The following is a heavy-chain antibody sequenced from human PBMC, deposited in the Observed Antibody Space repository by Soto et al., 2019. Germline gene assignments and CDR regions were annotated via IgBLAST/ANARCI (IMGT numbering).Heavy chain of an antibody. CDR3: ASSIVATILGY. D-gene: IGHD5-12*01. CDR2: INHSGST. CDR1: GGSFSGYY. Sequence: QVQLQQWGAGLLKPSETLSLTCAVYGGSFSGYYWSWIRQPPGKGLEWIGEINHSGSTNYNPSLKSRVNISVDTSKNQFSLKLSSVTAADTAVYYCASSIVATILGYWGQGTLVTVSS. V-gene: IGHV4-34*01. J-gene: IGHJ4*02.